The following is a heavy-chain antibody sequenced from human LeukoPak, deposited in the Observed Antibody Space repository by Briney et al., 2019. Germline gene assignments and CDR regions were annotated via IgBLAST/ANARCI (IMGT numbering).Heavy chain of an antibody. D-gene: IGHD3-22*01. CDR2: MNPNSGNT. CDR1: GYTFTSYD. J-gene: IGHJ4*02. CDR3: ARAYDSSGYPPGDY. V-gene: IGHV1-8*01. Sequence: ASVKVSCKASGYTFTSYDINWVRQATGQGLEWMGWMNPNSGNTGYAQKFQGRVTMTRNTSISTAYMELSSLRSEDTAVYYCARAYDSSGYPPGDYWGQGTLVTVSS.